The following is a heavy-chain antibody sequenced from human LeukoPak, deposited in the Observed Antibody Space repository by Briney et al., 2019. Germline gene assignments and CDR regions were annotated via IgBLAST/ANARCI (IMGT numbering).Heavy chain of an antibody. CDR1: GGTFSSYA. D-gene: IGHD5-12*01. Sequence: SVKVSCKASGGTFSSYAISWVRQAPGQGLEWMGEIIPIFGTANYAQKFQGRVTITADESTSTAYMELSSLRSEDTAVYYCARGSGYSGFMYYFDYWGQGTLVTVSS. V-gene: IGHV1-69*13. CDR2: IIPIFGTA. CDR3: ARGSGYSGFMYYFDY. J-gene: IGHJ4*02.